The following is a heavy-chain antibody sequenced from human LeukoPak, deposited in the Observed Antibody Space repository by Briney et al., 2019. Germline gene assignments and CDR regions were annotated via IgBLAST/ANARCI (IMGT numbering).Heavy chain of an antibody. Sequence: SETLSLTCTVSGGSISSSSYYWGWIRQPPGTGLEWIGSIYYSGSTNYNPSLKSRVTISVDTSKNQFSLKLSSVTAADTAVYYCARGRQSKLDYWGQGTLVTVSS. CDR3: ARGRQSKLDY. J-gene: IGHJ4*02. D-gene: IGHD4-11*01. CDR2: IYYSGST. CDR1: GGSISSSSYY. V-gene: IGHV4-39*07.